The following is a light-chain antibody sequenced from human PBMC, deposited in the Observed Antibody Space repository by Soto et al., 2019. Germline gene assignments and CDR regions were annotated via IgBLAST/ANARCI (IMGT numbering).Light chain of an antibody. Sequence: QSALTQPASVSGSPGQSVTISCSGSSSDVGAYNYVSWYQRHPGKAPKLMIYDVTTRPSGVSNRFSGSKSGNTASLTISGLQAEDEADYFCISYTSSSTVVFGGGTKVTVL. CDR1: SSDVGAYNY. J-gene: IGLJ3*02. V-gene: IGLV2-14*01. CDR2: DVT. CDR3: ISYTSSSTVV.